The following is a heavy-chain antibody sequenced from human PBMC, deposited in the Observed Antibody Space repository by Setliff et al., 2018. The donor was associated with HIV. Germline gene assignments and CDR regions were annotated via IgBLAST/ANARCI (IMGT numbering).Heavy chain of an antibody. Sequence: SETLSLTCAVYGGSFSDYYWSWIRQPPGKGLEWIGEINHSGSTNYNPSLKSRVTISGDTSKKQFSLKLSSVTAADTAVYYCARDRRSIFGVDTKNWFDPWGQGTLVTVSS. CDR3: ARDRRSIFGVDTKNWFDP. D-gene: IGHD3-3*01. V-gene: IGHV4-34*01. J-gene: IGHJ5*02. CDR2: INHSGST. CDR1: GGSFSDYY.